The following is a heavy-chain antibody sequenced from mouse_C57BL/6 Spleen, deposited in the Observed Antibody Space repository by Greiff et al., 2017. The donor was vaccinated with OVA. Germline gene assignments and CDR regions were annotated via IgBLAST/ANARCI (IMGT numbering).Heavy chain of an antibody. CDR2: ISSGSSTI. D-gene: IGHD1-1*02. V-gene: IGHV5-17*01. CDR1: GFTFSDYG. CDR3: ARGGNHYFDY. Sequence: EVHLVESGGGLVKPGGSLKLSCAASGFTFSDYGMHWVRQAPEKGLEWVAYISSGSSTIYYADTVKGRFTISRDNAKNTLFLQMTSLRSEDTAMYYCARGGNHYFDYWGQGTTLTVSS. J-gene: IGHJ2*01.